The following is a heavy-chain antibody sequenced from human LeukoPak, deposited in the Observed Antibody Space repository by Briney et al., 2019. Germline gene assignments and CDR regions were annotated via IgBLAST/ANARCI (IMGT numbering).Heavy chain of an antibody. V-gene: IGHV3-7*05. J-gene: IGHJ3*01. CDR2: IKEDGSEK. CDR1: GFTFSSYW. Sequence: GGSLRLSCAASGFTFSSYWINWVRQAPGKGLEWVANIKEDGSEKYYVDSVKGRFTISRDNAKNSLYLQMNSLRAEDTAVYYCAPVKYSHAYWVQGTMVTVSS. CDR3: APVKYSHAY. D-gene: IGHD5-18*01.